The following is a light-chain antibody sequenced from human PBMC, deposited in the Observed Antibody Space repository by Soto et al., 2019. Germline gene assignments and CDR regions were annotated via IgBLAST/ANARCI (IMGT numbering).Light chain of an antibody. J-gene: IGLJ1*01. Sequence: QSALTQPASVSGSPGQSITVSCTGTSSDVGGYDYVSWYQQHPGNAPKLLISDVTNRPSVVSNRFSGSKSGNTASLTTSGLQTEDEADYYCTSYTSSSTEVFGTGTKLTVL. CDR1: SSDVGGYDY. CDR3: TSYTSSSTEV. CDR2: DVT. V-gene: IGLV2-14*01.